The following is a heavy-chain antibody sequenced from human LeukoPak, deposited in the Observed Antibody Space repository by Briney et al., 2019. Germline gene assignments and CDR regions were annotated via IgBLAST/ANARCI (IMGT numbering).Heavy chain of an antibody. V-gene: IGHV3-33*06. J-gene: IGHJ4*02. Sequence: GGSLRLSCATSGFTFSHYGMHWVRQAPGKGLEWVAVIWSDGTNTYYGDPVKGRFTISRDNSKNTLFLQMNSLRVEDTAMYYCAKAPTTGWYRPLDYWGQGTLVTVSS. D-gene: IGHD6-19*01. CDR2: IWSDGTNT. CDR1: GFTFSHYG. CDR3: AKAPTTGWYRPLDY.